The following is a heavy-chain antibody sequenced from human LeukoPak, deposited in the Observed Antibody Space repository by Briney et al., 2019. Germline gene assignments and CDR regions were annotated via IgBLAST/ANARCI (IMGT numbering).Heavy chain of an antibody. CDR1: GFTFSRHG. J-gene: IGHJ4*02. V-gene: IGHV3-33*08. CDR2: IWYDGSNK. Sequence: GGSLRLSCAPSGFTFSRHGMHWVRQAPGKGLEWVAVIWYDGSNKYYADSVKGRFTISRDNSKNTLYLQMNSLRAEDTAVYYCARDQISEWELRYWGQGTLVTVSS. D-gene: IGHD1-26*01. CDR3: ARDQISEWELRY.